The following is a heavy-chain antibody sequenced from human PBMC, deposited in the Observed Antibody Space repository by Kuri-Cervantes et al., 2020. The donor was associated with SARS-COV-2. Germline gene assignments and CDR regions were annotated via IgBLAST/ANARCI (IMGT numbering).Heavy chain of an antibody. CDR2: FDQSGYT. D-gene: IGHD3/OR15-3a*01. CDR1: GGSISDVGYS. J-gene: IGHJ4*02. Sequence: LRLSCAVSGGSISDVGYSWTWIRRPPGKGLEWIGYFDQSGYTYYIPSLKSRATISIDMTNNQFFLNLKGASAADTAVYYCARGFWTGYLFDSWGQGSLVTVSS. CDR3: ARGFWTGYLFDS. V-gene: IGHV4-30-2*01.